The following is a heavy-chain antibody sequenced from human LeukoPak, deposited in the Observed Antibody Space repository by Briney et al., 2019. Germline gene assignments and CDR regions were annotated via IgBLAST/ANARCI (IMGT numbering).Heavy chain of an antibody. V-gene: IGHV3-7*03. CDR3: ATMTTVTTLSSDFDY. D-gene: IGHD4-17*01. CDR2: INDDGSDA. CDR1: GFTFSSYW. Sequence: GGSLRLSCAASGFTFSSYWMTWVRQAPGKGLEWVANINDDGSDANYVDSVKGRFTVSRDNAKNSLYLQLNSLRAEDTAVYYCATMTTVTTLSSDFDYWSQGTLVTVSS. J-gene: IGHJ4*02.